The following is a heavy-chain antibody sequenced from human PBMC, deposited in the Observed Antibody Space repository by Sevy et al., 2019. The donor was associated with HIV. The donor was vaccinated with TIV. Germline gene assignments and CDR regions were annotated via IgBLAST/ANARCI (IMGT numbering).Heavy chain of an antibody. J-gene: IGHJ3*02. V-gene: IGHV3-21*01. CDR2: ISSSSSYI. CDR1: GFTFSSYS. D-gene: IGHD2-21*01. CDR3: ARDRVEGVGAFDI. Sequence: GGSLRLSCAAPGFTFSSYSMNWVRQAPGKGLEWVSSISSSSSYIYYADSVKGRFTISRDNAKNSLYLQMNSLRAEDTAVYYCARDRVEGVGAFDIWGQGTMVTVSS.